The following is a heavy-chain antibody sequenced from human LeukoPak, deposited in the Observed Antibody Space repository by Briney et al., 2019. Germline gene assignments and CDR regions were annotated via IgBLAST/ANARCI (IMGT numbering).Heavy chain of an antibody. CDR3: ARERTTVPPRGVDY. CDR1: GFTFSSYN. Sequence: PGGSLRLSCAASGFTFSSYNMNWVRQAPGKGLEWVSSISSSSDYIYYADSVKGRFTISRDNAKNSLYLQMNSLRAEDTAVYYCARERTTVPPRGVDYWGQGTLVTVSS. CDR2: ISSSSDYI. D-gene: IGHD4-17*01. V-gene: IGHV3-21*01. J-gene: IGHJ4*02.